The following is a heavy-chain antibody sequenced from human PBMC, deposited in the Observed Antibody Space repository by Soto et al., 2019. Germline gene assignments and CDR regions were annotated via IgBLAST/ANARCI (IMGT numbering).Heavy chain of an antibody. V-gene: IGHV4-31*03. J-gene: IGHJ6*02. D-gene: IGHD5-12*01. CDR2: IYYSGST. Sequence: SETLSLTCTVSGGSISSGGYYWSWIRQHPGKGLEWIGYIYYSGSTYYNPSLKSRVTISVDTSKNQFSLKLSSVTAADTAVYYCARDSQPGGYSGYEGGMDVWGQGTTVTVSS. CDR1: GGSISSGGYY. CDR3: ARDSQPGGYSGYEGGMDV.